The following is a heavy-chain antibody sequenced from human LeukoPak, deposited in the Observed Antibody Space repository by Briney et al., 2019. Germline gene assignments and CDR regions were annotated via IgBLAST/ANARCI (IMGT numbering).Heavy chain of an antibody. CDR3: AKDLGDYGDYGDDY. V-gene: IGHV3-30-3*01. J-gene: IGHJ4*02. CDR2: ISYDGSNK. D-gene: IGHD4-17*01. CDR1: GFTFSSYT. Sequence: GGSLRLSCAASGFTFSSYTMHWVRQAPGKGLEWVAVISYDGSNKYYADSVKGRFTISRDNSKNTLYLQMNSLRAEDTAVYYCAKDLGDYGDYGDDYWGQGTLVTVSS.